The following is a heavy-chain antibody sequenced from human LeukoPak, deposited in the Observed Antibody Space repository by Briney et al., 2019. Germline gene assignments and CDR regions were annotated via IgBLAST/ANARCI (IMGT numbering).Heavy chain of an antibody. V-gene: IGHV3-23*01. J-gene: IGHJ3*02. CDR1: GFTFSSSA. CDR2: ISGSGDRT. D-gene: IGHD3-22*01. CDR3: AKDAPSGYPDSGDAFDI. Sequence: PGGSLRLSCAASGFTFSSSAMNWVRQAPGKGLEWVSTISGSGDRTYYADSVKGRFTISRDNSKNTLFLQMNSLRAEDTAVYYCAKDAPSGYPDSGDAFDIWGQGTMVTVSS.